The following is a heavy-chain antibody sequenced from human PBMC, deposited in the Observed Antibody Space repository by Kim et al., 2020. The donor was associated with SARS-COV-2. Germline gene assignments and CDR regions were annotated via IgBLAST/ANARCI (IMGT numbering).Heavy chain of an antibody. V-gene: IGHV4-34*01. CDR2: MNHRGSN. CDR1: GGSFSGYY. CDR3: ARGVYCSGGSCYSPLDS. D-gene: IGHD2-15*01. Sequence: SETLSLTCAVYGGSFSGYYWSWIRQPPGKGLEWIGEMNHRGSNNYNPSLKSRVTISVDTSKNQFSLKLSSVTAADTAVYYCARGVYCSGGSCYSPLDSWG. J-gene: IGHJ5*01.